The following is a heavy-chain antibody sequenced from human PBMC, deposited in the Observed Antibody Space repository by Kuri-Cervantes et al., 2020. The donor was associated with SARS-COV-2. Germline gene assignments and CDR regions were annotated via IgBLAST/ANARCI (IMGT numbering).Heavy chain of an antibody. CDR3: ARESLIGGFDY. J-gene: IGHJ4*02. D-gene: IGHD3-10*01. V-gene: IGHV3-11*04. CDR2: IGPSGTAK. CDR1: GFIFSDYY. Sequence: GGSLRLSCTASGFIFSDYYMTWIRQAPGKGLEWVSNIGPSGTAKYYADSVKGRFTISRDNSKNTLYLQMNSLRAEDTAVYYCARESLIGGFDYWGQGTLVTVSS.